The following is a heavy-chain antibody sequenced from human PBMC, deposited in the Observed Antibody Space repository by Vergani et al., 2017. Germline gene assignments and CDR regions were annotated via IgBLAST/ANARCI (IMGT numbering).Heavy chain of an antibody. D-gene: IGHD4-17*01. CDR3: ARGREYGDYRKRERATGDY. CDR1: GGSFSAYY. J-gene: IGHJ4*02. CDR2: INHSGST. Sequence: QVQLQQWGAGLLRPSETLSLTCAVYGGSFSAYYWSWIRQPPGKGLEWIGEINHSGSTNYKPSLQSRVTISVDTSKNQFSLKLRSVTAADTAVYYCARGREYGDYRKRERATGDYWGQGTLVTVSS. V-gene: IGHV4-34*01.